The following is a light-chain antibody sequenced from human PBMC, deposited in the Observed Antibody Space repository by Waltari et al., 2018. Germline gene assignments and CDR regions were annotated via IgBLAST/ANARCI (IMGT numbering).Light chain of an antibody. CDR1: SGDIGHYDY. CDR3: SSYTSSSTLYV. CDR2: DVS. J-gene: IGLJ1*01. Sequence: QSALTQPASVSGSPGQSITISCTGTSGDIGHYDYVSWYQQYPGKAPKVIIYDVSTRPSGVSNRSSGSKSGNTASLTISGLQAEDEADYFCSSYTSSSTLYVFGTGTKVTVL. V-gene: IGLV2-14*03.